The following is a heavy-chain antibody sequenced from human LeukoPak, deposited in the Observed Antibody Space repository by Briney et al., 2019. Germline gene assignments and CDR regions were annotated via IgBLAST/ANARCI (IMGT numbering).Heavy chain of an antibody. CDR3: ARMTSSGWYAAGYYFDY. CDR1: GFTFSNAW. J-gene: IGHJ4*02. CDR2: IKSKTDGGTT. V-gene: IGHV3-15*01. Sequence: GGSLRLSCAASGFTFSNAWMSWVRQAPGKGLEWVGRIKSKTDGGTTDYAAPVKGRFTISRDDSKNTAYLQMDSLKTEDTAVYYCARMTSSGWYAAGYYFDYWGQGTLVTVSS. D-gene: IGHD6-19*01.